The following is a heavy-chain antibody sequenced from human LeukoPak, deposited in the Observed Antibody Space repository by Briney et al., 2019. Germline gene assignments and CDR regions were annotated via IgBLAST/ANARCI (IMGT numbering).Heavy chain of an antibody. Sequence: SETLSLTCTVSGGSIRSSYYYWGWIRQPPGKGLEWIGSIYDSGSTYYNPSLKSRVTISVDTSKNQFSLKLSSVTAADTAVYSCAKGRGSRSVYSSTWYFDLWGRGPLSLSPQ. CDR3: AKGRGSRSVYSSTWYFDL. J-gene: IGHJ2*01. CDR1: GGSIRSSYYY. D-gene: IGHD3-3*01. CDR2: IYDSGST. V-gene: IGHV4-39*07.